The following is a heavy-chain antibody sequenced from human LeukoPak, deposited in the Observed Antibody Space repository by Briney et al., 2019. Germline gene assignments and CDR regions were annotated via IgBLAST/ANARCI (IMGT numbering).Heavy chain of an antibody. Sequence: PGGSLRLSCAVSGFTFSTYAMSWVRQAPGKGLDWIASISGSGDSTYYADSVKGRFTISRDNSKNTLYLQMNSLRTEDTAVYYCAEDVVVIVAAKPGIWGQGTLVTVSS. CDR1: GFTFSTYA. CDR3: AEDVVVIVAAKPGI. D-gene: IGHD2-15*01. V-gene: IGHV3-23*01. CDR2: ISGSGDST. J-gene: IGHJ4*02.